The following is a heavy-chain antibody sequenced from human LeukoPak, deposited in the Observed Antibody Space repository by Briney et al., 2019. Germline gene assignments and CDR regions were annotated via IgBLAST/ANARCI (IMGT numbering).Heavy chain of an antibody. CDR2: IYSGGST. V-gene: IGHV3-66*01. Sequence: PGGSLRLSCAASGFTVSSNYMSWVRQAPGKGLEWVSVIYSGGSTYYADSVKGRFTISRDNSKNTLYLQMNSLRAEDTAVYYCAKDEYSSGWDADAFDIWGQGTMVTVSS. J-gene: IGHJ3*02. D-gene: IGHD6-19*01. CDR3: AKDEYSSGWDADAFDI. CDR1: GFTVSSNY.